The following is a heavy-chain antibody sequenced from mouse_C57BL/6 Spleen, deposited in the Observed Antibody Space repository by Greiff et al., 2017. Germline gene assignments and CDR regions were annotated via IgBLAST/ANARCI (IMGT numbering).Heavy chain of an antibody. CDR1: GYSFTGYY. J-gene: IGHJ3*01. CDR3: AREFDYDGAWFAY. V-gene: IGHV1-42*01. D-gene: IGHD2-4*01. CDR2: INPSTGGT. Sequence: EVKLQESGPELVKPGASVKISCKASGYSFTGYYMNWVKQSPEKSLEWIGEINPSTGGTTYNQKFKAKATLTVDKSSSTAYMQLKSLTSEDSAVYYCAREFDYDGAWFAYWGQGTLVTVSA.